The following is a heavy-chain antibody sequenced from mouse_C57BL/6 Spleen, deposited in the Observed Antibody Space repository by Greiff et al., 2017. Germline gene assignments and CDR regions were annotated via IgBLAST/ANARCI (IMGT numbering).Heavy chain of an antibody. CDR2: IYPGDGDT. Sequence: QVQLQQSGPELVKPGASVKISCKASGYAFSSSWMNWVKQRPGKGLGWIGRIYPGDGDTNYNGKFKGKATLTADKSSSTAYMQLSSLTSEDSAVYFCARRDDYFDYWGQGTTLTVSS. CDR1: GYAFSSSW. J-gene: IGHJ2*01. V-gene: IGHV1-82*01. CDR3: ARRDDYFDY.